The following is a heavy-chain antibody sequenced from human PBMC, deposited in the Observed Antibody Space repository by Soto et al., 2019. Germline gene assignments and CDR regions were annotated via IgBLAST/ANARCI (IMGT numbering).Heavy chain of an antibody. Sequence: SETLSLTCAVYGGSFSGYYWSWIRQPPGKGLEWIGEINHSGSTNYNPSLKSRVTISVDTSKNQFSLKLSSVTAADTAVYYCAREGYSYGLWYYYGMDVWGQGTTVTVSS. CDR2: INHSGST. V-gene: IGHV4-34*01. CDR1: GGSFSGYY. CDR3: AREGYSYGLWYYYGMDV. J-gene: IGHJ6*02. D-gene: IGHD5-18*01.